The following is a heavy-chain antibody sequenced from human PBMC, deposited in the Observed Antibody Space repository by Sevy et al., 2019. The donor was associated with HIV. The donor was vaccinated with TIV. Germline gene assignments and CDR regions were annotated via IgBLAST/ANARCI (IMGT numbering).Heavy chain of an antibody. Sequence: GGSLRLSCAASGFNFDDYGMSWVRQAPGKGLEWVSSINWNGASRGYAASVKGRFTISRDNAKNSLYLQMNSLRAEDTALYYCPVHSIAADDDYWGQGTLVTVSS. J-gene: IGHJ4*02. D-gene: IGHD6-13*01. CDR1: GFNFDDYG. CDR3: PVHSIAADDDY. V-gene: IGHV3-20*04. CDR2: INWNGASR.